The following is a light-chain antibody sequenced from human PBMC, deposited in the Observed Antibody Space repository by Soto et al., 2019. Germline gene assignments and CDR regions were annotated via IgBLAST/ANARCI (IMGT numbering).Light chain of an antibody. CDR2: AAS. J-gene: IGKJ1*01. Sequence: DIQMTQSPSSLSASVGDRVTITCRASQDIRSDLGWYQQKPGKAPKRLIYAASSLQSGVPSRFSGSGSGTEFTLTISSLKPEDFATYYCLQHHSYRTFGQGTKVDIK. CDR3: LQHHSYRT. CDR1: QDIRSD. V-gene: IGKV1-17*01.